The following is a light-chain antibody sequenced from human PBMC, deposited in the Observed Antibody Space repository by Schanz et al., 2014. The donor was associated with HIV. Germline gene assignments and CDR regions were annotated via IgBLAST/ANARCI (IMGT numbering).Light chain of an antibody. CDR1: SSDVGGYNY. Sequence: QSALTQPASVSGSPGQSITISCPGTSSDVGGYNYVPWYQQHPGKAPKLMIYDVSNRPSGVSNRFSGSKSGNTASLTISGLQAEDEADYYCCSYAGSSTLLFGGGTKLTVL. CDR2: DVS. CDR3: CSYAGSSTLL. J-gene: IGLJ2*01. V-gene: IGLV2-14*03.